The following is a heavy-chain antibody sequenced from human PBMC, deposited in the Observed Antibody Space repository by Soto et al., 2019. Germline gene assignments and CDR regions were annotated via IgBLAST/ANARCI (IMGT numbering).Heavy chain of an antibody. CDR1: GGTFSSYT. CDR3: ARDMGVDNAYCDGLDV. CDR2: ILPILGIA. V-gene: IGHV1-69*08. Sequence: QVQLVQSGAEVKKPGSSVKVSCKASGGTFSSYTISWVRQAPGQGLEWMGRILPILGIANYAQKIQGRVTSTADKATSTPYRELSSLRSEDTAVYYCARDMGVDNAYCDGLDVWGQGTTVSVS. J-gene: IGHJ6*02. D-gene: IGHD2-15*01.